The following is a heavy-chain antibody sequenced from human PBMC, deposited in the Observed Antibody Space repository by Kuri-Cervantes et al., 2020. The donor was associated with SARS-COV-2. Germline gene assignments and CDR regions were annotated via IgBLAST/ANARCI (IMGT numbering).Heavy chain of an antibody. CDR3: AKDRVGVHDF. J-gene: IGHJ4*02. V-gene: IGHV3-30*18. CDR1: GFTFSSYW. CDR2: ISNDGKKI. D-gene: IGHD2-21*01. Sequence: GESLKISCAASGFTFSSYWMSWVRQAPGKGLEWVAFISNDGKKIKYMASGTGRFTISRDNSQDTLYLQMERLTNEDTAIYFCAKDRVGVHDFWGQGTLVTVSS.